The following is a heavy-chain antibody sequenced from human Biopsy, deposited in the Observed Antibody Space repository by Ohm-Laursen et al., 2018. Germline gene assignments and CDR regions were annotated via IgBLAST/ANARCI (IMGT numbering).Heavy chain of an antibody. CDR3: ARGSNEYGGLYFPH. D-gene: IGHD4-23*01. CDR1: GGSLTGHY. Sequence: SDTLSLTCTVSGGSLTGHYWSWIRQPPGKGLEWIGHISYTGYTSYKSSLKSRVTISLDTSRKHFSLRLTSLAAADTAVYYCARGSNEYGGLYFPHWGQGTLVTVSS. J-gene: IGHJ1*01. V-gene: IGHV4-59*11. CDR2: ISYTGYT.